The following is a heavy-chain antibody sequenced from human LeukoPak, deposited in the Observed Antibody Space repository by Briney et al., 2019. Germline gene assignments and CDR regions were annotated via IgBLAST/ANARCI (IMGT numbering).Heavy chain of an antibody. V-gene: IGHV1-8*03. CDR1: GYTFTSYD. J-gene: IGHJ5*02. D-gene: IGHD2-2*02. Sequence: ASVKVSCKASGYTFTSYDINLVRQATGQGLEWMGWMNPNSGNTGYAQKFQGRVTITRNTSISTAYMELSSLRSEDTAVYYCARGQVVPAAINWFDPWGQGTLVTVSS. CDR2: MNPNSGNT. CDR3: ARGQVVPAAINWFDP.